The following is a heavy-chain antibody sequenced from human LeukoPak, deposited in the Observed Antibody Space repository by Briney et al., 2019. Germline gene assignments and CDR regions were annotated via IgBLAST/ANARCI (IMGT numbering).Heavy chain of an antibody. J-gene: IGHJ5*02. CDR2: INHSGST. D-gene: IGHD3-22*01. CDR3: ARVYYYDSSGYYSWFDP. Sequence: SETLSLTCAVYGGSFSGYYWSWIRQPPGKGLEWIGEINHSGSTNYNPSLKSRVTISVDTSKNQFSLKLSSVTAADTAVYYCARVYYYDSSGYYSWFDPWGQGALVTVSS. V-gene: IGHV4-34*01. CDR1: GGSFSGYY.